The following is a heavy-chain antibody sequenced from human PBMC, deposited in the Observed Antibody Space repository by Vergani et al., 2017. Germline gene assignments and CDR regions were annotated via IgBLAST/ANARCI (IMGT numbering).Heavy chain of an antibody. V-gene: IGHV1-2*02. D-gene: IGHD5-18*01. J-gene: IGHJ6*02. CDR3: ARDQGYSYGHSYYYYYYGMDV. Sequence: QVQLVQSGAEVKKPGASVKVSCKASGYTFTGYYMHWVRQAPGQGLEWMGWINPNSGGTNYAQKFQGRVTMTRDTSTSTVYMELSSLRSEDTAVYYCARDQGYSYGHSYYYYYYGMDVWGQGTTVTVSS. CDR2: INPNSGGT. CDR1: GYTFTGYY.